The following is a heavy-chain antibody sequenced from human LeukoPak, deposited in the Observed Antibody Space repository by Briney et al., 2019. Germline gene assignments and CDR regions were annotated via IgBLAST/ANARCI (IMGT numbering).Heavy chain of an antibody. Sequence: GGSLRLSCAASGFTFSNYWMTWVRQAPGKGLEWVANIKHDGSEDYYLDSVKGRFTISRDNAKSSMWLQMNSLRDEDTAVYYCAKSVQSFSIVGATIDYWGQGTLVTVSS. D-gene: IGHD1-26*01. CDR3: AKSVQSFSIVGATIDY. CDR1: GFTFSNYW. CDR2: IKHDGSED. J-gene: IGHJ4*02. V-gene: IGHV3-7*03.